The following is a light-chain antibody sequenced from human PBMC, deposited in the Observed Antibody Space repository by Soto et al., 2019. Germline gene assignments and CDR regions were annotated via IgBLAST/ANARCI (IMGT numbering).Light chain of an antibody. V-gene: IGLV2-23*02. CDR2: EVS. Sequence: QSVLTQPASVSGSPGQSITISCTGTSSDIGSYNLVSWYQQHPGRAPKLMIYEVSQRPSGISNRFSGSKSGNTASLTISGLQAEDEADYYCSSYAGNNVLFGGGTKLTVL. CDR3: SSYAGNNVL. J-gene: IGLJ2*01. CDR1: SSDIGSYNL.